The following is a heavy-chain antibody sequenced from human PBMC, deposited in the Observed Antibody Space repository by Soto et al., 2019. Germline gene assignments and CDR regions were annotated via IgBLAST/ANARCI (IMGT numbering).Heavy chain of an antibody. CDR3: ARGPSSGSYYY. Sequence: QVQLQQWGAGLLKPSETLSLTCAVYGGSFSGYYWSWIRQPPGKGLEWIGEINHSGSTNYNPSLKSRVTISVDTPKNQFPLKLSSVKAADKAVYYCARGPSSGSYYYWGQGTLVTVSS. CDR2: INHSGST. J-gene: IGHJ4*02. D-gene: IGHD1-26*01. V-gene: IGHV4-34*01. CDR1: GGSFSGYY.